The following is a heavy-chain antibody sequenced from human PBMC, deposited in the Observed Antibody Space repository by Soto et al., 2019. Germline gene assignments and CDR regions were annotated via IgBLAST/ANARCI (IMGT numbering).Heavy chain of an antibody. D-gene: IGHD2-2*01. V-gene: IGHV3-48*03. J-gene: IGHJ6*02. Sequence: PGGSLRLSCAASGFTFSSHSMNWVRQAPGKGLEWVSYISLNLQTIYYADSVKGRFTTSRDNAKNSLYLQMDALRAEDTAVYYCTRDLTGYAMDVWGQGTTVTVSS. CDR3: TRDLTGYAMDV. CDR2: ISLNLQTI. CDR1: GFTFSSHS.